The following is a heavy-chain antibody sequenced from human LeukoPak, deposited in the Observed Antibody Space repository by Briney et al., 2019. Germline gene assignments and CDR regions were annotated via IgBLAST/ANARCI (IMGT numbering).Heavy chain of an antibody. D-gene: IGHD2-15*01. CDR2: IKEDGSEK. J-gene: IGHJ4*02. CDR3: ARDQEGGAGSCYFDF. CDR1: GFTFRNYW. Sequence: GGSLRLSCAASGFTFRNYWMSWVRRAPGKGLEWVANIKEDGSEKYYVDSVKGRFVISRDNAKNSLYLQMDSLRVDDTAIYYCARDQEGGAGSCYFDFWGQGALVTVSS. V-gene: IGHV3-7*01.